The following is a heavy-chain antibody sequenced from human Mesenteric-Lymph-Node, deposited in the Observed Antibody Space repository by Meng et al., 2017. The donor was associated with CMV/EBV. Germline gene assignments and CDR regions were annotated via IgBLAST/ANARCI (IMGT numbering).Heavy chain of an antibody. V-gene: IGHV3-21*01. CDR2: ISSSSSYI. CDR3: ARDETLALLWYGANLDN. D-gene: IGHD4-23*01. J-gene: IGHJ4*02. Sequence: GGSLRLSCAASGFTFSSYSMNWVRQAPGKGLEWVSSISSSSSYIYYADSVKGRFTISRDNAKNSLYLQMNSLKFQDTAMYYCARDETLALLWYGANLDNWGQGALVTVSS. CDR1: GFTFSSYS.